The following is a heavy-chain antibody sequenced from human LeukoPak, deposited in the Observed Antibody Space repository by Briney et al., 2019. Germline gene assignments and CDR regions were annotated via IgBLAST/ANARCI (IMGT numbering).Heavy chain of an antibody. CDR1: GYIFTSDW. CDR2: VYPDDSDT. Sequence: GESLKISCKGSGYIFTSDWIGWVRQMPGKGLEWMGIVYPDDSDTRYSPSFEGQVTISVDKSISTAYLHWSSLKASDTAMYYCARYEGSFYFDFWGQGTLVTVSS. D-gene: IGHD3-10*01. V-gene: IGHV5-51*01. CDR3: ARYEGSFYFDF. J-gene: IGHJ4*02.